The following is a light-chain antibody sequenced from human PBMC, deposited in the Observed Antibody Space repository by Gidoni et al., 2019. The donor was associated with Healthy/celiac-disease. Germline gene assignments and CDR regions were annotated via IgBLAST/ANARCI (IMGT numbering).Light chain of an antibody. V-gene: IGLV4-69*01. CDR2: LNSDGSH. CDR1: SGHSSYA. Sequence: QLVLPQSPSASASLGSSVKLTCTLSSGHSSYAIAWHQQQPEKGPRYLMKLNSDGSHSKGDGIPDRFSGSSSGAERYLTISSRQYEDEADEYCQTWGTGPWVFGGGTKLTVL. J-gene: IGLJ3*02. CDR3: QTWGTGPWV.